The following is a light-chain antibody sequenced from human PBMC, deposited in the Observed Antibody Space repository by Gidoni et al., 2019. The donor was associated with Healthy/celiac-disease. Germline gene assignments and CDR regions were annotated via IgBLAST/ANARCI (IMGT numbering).Light chain of an antibody. CDR1: QSISSW. CDR3: QQYNRYWT. CDR2: KAS. J-gene: IGKJ1*01. Sequence: IQMTQSPSTLSASVGDRVTITCRASQSISSWLAWYQQKPGKAPKLLSYKASSLESGVPSRFSGSGSGTDFTLTLRSLQPDDFATYYCQQYNRYWTFGQGTKVEIK. V-gene: IGKV1-5*03.